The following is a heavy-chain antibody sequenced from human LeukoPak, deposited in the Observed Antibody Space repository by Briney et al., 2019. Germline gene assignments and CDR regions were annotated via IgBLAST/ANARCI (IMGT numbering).Heavy chain of an antibody. CDR1: GFPFSTFA. CDR3: AKDEQPGGG. J-gene: IGHJ2*01. CDR2: ISGSGITT. D-gene: IGHD1/OR15-1a*01. Sequence: GGSLRLSCAASGFPFSTFAMNWVRQAPGKGLEWVSAISGSGITTHYVDSVKGRFTISRDNSKNTLYLQMNSLRGEDTAVYYCAKDEQPGGGRGRGTLVTVSS. V-gene: IGHV3-23*01.